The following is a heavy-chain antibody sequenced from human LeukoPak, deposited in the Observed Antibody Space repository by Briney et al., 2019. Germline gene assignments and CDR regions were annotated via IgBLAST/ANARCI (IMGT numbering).Heavy chain of an antibody. CDR2: MSPNSGST. D-gene: IGHD5-24*01. CDR3: ARGVEYIDL. J-gene: IGHJ2*01. Sequence: ASVKVSCNASGYTYTIYDINWVRQATGQGLEWMGWMSPNSGSTGYAQKLQGRGTITRNTSISTAYMALSRLRSEDTAVYYCARGVEYIDLWGRGTLVTVSS. CDR1: GYTYTIYD. V-gene: IGHV1-8*03.